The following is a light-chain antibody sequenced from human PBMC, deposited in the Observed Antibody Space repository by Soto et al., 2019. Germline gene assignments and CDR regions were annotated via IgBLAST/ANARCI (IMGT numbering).Light chain of an antibody. CDR1: QSVSNNY. V-gene: IGKV3-20*01. CDR3: QQLGT. Sequence: EIVLTQSPGTLSLSPGERATLSCRASQSVSNNYLAWYQQKPGQAPRLLIYGASKRATDIPDRFSGSGSGTDFTLTISRLEPEDFAVYYCQQLGTFGQGTEVEIK. CDR2: GAS. J-gene: IGKJ1*01.